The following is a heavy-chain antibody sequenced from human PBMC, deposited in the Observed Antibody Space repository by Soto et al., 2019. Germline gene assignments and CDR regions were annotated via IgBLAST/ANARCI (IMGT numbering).Heavy chain of an antibody. CDR2: IIPISGTA. D-gene: IGHD2-2*01. Sequence: QVQLVQSGAEVKKPGSSVKVSCKASGGTFNSYAISWVRQAPGQGLEWMGVIIPISGTANYAQKFQGRVTITAEESTSTAYMELSSLRSEDTAVYYCARSQGSSTSLEIYYYYYYGMDVWGQGTTVTVSS. CDR3: ARSQGSSTSLEIYYYYYYGMDV. V-gene: IGHV1-69*01. J-gene: IGHJ6*02. CDR1: GGTFNSYA.